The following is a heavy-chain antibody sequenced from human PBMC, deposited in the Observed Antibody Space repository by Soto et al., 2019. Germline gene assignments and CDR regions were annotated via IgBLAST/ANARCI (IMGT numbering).Heavy chain of an antibody. V-gene: IGHV4-34*01. CDR1: GGSFTDYY. J-gene: IGHJ6*03. D-gene: IGHD3-10*01. CDR3: ARVTHGSGSYYDYYYYYIDV. CDR2: INHSGST. Sequence: NPSETLSLTCAVYGGSFTDYYWTWIRQPPGKVLEWIGEINHSGSTNYNPSLKSRVTISVDTSKNQFSLQLSSVTAADTAVYYCARVTHGSGSYYDYYYYYIDVWGKGTTVTVSS.